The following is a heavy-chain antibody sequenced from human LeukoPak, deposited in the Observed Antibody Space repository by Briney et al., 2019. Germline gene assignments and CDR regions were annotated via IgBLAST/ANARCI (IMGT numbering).Heavy chain of an antibody. D-gene: IGHD3-22*01. CDR3: AKDGYYYYDSSGYVSFYYYMDV. CDR2: ISGSGGST. V-gene: IGHV3-23*01. Sequence: PGGSLRLSCAASGFTFSSYAMSWVRQAPGKGLEWVSAISGSGGSTYYADSVKGRFTISRDNSKNTLYLQMNSLRAEDTAVYYCAKDGYYYYDSSGYVSFYYYMDVWGKGTTVTVSS. J-gene: IGHJ6*03. CDR1: GFTFSSYA.